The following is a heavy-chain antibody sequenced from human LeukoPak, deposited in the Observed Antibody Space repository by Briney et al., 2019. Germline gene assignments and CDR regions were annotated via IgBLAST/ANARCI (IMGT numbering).Heavy chain of an antibody. CDR2: LNHSGST. Sequence: SETLSLTCAVYGGSFSGYYWCWIRHPPGKGLEWIGQLNHSGSTNYNPSLKSRVTISVAASKNQFSLMLNSMASAATTVYFCTRGRRDFWSDYISWGQGTRVTVST. J-gene: IGHJ5*02. CDR3: TRGRRDFWSDYIS. CDR1: GGSFSGYY. V-gene: IGHV4-34*01. D-gene: IGHD3-3*01.